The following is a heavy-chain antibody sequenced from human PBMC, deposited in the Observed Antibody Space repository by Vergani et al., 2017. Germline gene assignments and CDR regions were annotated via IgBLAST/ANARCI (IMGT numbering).Heavy chain of an antibody. D-gene: IGHD4-11*01. Sequence: QVQLVQSGAEVKKPGASVKVSCKASGYTFTGYYIHWVRQAPGQGLEWMGRINPNSGGTSYAQKFQGRVTMTRDTSISTAYMELNRLTSDDTAVYYCASLATVTTYFDCWGQGTLVAVSS. V-gene: IGHV1-2*06. CDR3: ASLATVTTYFDC. J-gene: IGHJ4*02. CDR1: GYTFTGYY. CDR2: INPNSGGT.